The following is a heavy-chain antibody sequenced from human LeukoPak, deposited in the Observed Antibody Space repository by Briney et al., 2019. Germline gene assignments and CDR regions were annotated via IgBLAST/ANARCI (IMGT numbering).Heavy chain of an antibody. D-gene: IGHD6-13*01. V-gene: IGHV3-30-3*01. CDR2: ISYDGSNK. CDR1: GFTFSSYA. Sequence: GGSLRLSCAASGFTFSSYAMHWVRQAPGKGLEWVAVISYDGSNKYYADSVKGRFTISRDNSKNTLYLQMNSLRAEDTAVYYCARPSGYSSSHDYWGQGTLVTVSS. J-gene: IGHJ4*02. CDR3: ARPSGYSSSHDY.